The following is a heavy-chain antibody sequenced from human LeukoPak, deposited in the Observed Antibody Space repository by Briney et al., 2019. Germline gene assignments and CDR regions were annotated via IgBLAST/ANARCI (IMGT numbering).Heavy chain of an antibody. V-gene: IGHV4-39*02. CDR3: ARSTYYYDSSGYAPVGSFDY. J-gene: IGHJ4*02. CDR2: IYYTGGT. Sequence: PSETLSLTCTVAGVSISSSRYYWGWIRQSPGRGLEWIGSIYYTGGTYYNPSLESRVTIYVDTSKNHFSLKLSSVTAADTAVYYCARSTYYYDSSGYAPVGSFDYWGQGTLVTVSS. D-gene: IGHD3-22*01. CDR1: GVSISSSRYY.